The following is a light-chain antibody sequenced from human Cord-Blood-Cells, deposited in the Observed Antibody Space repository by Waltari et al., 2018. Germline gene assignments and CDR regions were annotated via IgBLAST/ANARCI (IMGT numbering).Light chain of an antibody. CDR1: SSDVGGYNY. CDR3: SSYTSSSNWV. CDR2: AVS. Sequence: QSALTQPASVSGSPGQSITISCTGTSSDVGGYNYVSWYQQHPGKAPKLIIYAVSRRPSGVSNRFSGSKSGNTASLTISGLQAEDEADYYCSSYTSSSNWVFGGGTKLTVL. V-gene: IGLV2-14*01. J-gene: IGLJ3*02.